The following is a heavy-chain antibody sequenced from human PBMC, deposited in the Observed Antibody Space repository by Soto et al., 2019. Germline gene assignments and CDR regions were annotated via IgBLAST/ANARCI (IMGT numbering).Heavy chain of an antibody. J-gene: IGHJ6*02. Sequence: ASVKVSCKASGYTFTGYYMHWVRQAPGQGLEWMGWINPNSGGTNYAQKFQGWVTMTRDTSISTAYMELSRLRSDDTAVYYCANRGYNHYGMDVWGQGTTVTVSS. V-gene: IGHV1-2*04. CDR2: INPNSGGT. CDR1: GYTFTGYY. CDR3: ANRGYNHYGMDV. D-gene: IGHD3-22*01.